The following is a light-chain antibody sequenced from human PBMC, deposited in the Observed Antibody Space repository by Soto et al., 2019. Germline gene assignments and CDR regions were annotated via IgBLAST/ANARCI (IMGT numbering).Light chain of an antibody. CDR3: SSYTSRNTYV. CDR2: DVS. CDR1: SSDVGGYNY. Sequence: QSVLTQPASVSGSPGQSITISCTGTSSDVGGYNYVSWYQQHPGKAPKLMIYDVSNRPSGVSNRFSGSKSGNTASLTISGLQAEDEADYYCSSYTSRNTYVFGTGTQLTVL. V-gene: IGLV2-14*01. J-gene: IGLJ1*01.